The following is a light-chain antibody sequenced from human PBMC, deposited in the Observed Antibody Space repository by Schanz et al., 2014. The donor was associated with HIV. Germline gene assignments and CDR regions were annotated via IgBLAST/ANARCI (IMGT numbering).Light chain of an antibody. CDR1: QSLLHSNGNNY. Sequence: IVMTQSPLSLPVPPGEPASISCRSNQSLLHSNGNNYLHWYLQKPGQSPQLLIYLSSNRAPGAPDRFSGSGSGTDFTLKVSRVAAEDVGVYYCMQTLQTPTTFGGGTQVEIK. V-gene: IGKV2-28*01. CDR3: MQTLQTPTT. CDR2: LSS. J-gene: IGKJ4*01.